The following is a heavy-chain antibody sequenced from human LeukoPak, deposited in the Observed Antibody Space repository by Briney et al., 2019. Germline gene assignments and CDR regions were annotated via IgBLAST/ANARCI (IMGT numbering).Heavy chain of an antibody. J-gene: IGHJ5*02. Sequence: SVKVSCKASGGTFSSYAISWVRQAPGQGLEWMGGIIPIFGTANYAQKFQGRVTITADESTSTAYMELSSLRPEDTAVYYCARRDYGDYGSWLGFDPWGQGTLVTVSS. CDR2: IIPIFGTA. D-gene: IGHD4-17*01. CDR1: GGTFSSYA. CDR3: ARRDYGDYGSWLGFDP. V-gene: IGHV1-69*13.